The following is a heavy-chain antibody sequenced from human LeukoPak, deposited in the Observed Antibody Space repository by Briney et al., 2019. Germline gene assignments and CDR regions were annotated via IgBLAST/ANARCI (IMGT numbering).Heavy chain of an antibody. J-gene: IGHJ5*02. CDR2: IRYDGSNK. CDR1: GFTFSSYG. CDR3: ARVGYSYGYNWFDP. V-gene: IGHV3-30*02. D-gene: IGHD5-18*01. Sequence: PGGSLRLSCAASGFTFSSYGMHWVRQAPGKGLEWVAFIRYDGSNKYYADSVKGRFTISRDNSKNTLYLQMNSLRAEDTAVYYCARVGYSYGYNWFDPWGQGTLVTVSS.